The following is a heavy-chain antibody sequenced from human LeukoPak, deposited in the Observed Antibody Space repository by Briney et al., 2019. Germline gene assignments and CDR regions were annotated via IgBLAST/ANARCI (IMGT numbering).Heavy chain of an antibody. CDR1: GGSISSGSYY. D-gene: IGHD5-18*01. CDR2: IYTSGST. CDR3: ARALREYSYGGLYYYYMDV. J-gene: IGHJ6*03. V-gene: IGHV4-61*02. Sequence: SETLSLTCTVAGGSISSGSYYWSWIRQPAGKGLEWIGRIYTSGSTNYNPSLKSRGTISVDTSKNQFSLKLSSVTAADTAVYYCARALREYSYGGLYYYYMDVWGKGTTVTVSS.